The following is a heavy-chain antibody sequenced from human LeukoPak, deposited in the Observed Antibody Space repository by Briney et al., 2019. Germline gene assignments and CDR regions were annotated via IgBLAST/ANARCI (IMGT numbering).Heavy chain of an antibody. D-gene: IGHD3-22*01. CDR3: AKVGNYYDSSGYYRASWFDP. CDR2: ISGSGGST. Sequence: PGGSLRLSCATSGFTFMNYAMSWVRQAPGKGLEWVSGISGSGGSTYYADSVKGRFTISRDNSKNTLYLQMNSLRAEDTAVYYCAKVGNYYDSSGYYRASWFDPWGQGTLVTVSS. V-gene: IGHV3-23*01. J-gene: IGHJ5*02. CDR1: GFTFMNYA.